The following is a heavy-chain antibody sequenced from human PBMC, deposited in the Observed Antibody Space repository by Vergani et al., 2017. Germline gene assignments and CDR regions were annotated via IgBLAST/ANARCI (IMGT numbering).Heavy chain of an antibody. V-gene: IGHV2-26*01. CDR2: IFSNDEK. CDR1: GFSLSNARMG. Sequence: QVTLQESGPVLVKPTETLTLTCTVSGFSLSNARMGVSWIRQPPGKALEWLAHIFSNDEKSYSTSLKSRLTISKDTSKSQVVLTMTNMDPVDTATYYCARERIAAAGRPRYYYYYMDVWGKGTTVTVSS. CDR3: ARERIAAAGRPRYYYYYMDV. D-gene: IGHD6-13*01. J-gene: IGHJ6*03.